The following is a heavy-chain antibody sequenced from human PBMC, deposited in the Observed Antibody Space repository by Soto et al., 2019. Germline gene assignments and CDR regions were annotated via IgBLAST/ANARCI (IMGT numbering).Heavy chain of an antibody. Sequence: GASVKVSCKASGGTFSSYAISWVRQAPGQGLEWMGGIIPIFGTANYAQKFQGRVTITADESTSTAYMELRSLRSDDTAVYYCARSDSVGATSLTPSYYYYGMDVWGQGTTVTVSS. CDR1: GGTFSSYA. J-gene: IGHJ6*02. V-gene: IGHV1-69*13. CDR2: IIPIFGTA. CDR3: ARSDSVGATSLTPSYYYYGMDV. D-gene: IGHD1-26*01.